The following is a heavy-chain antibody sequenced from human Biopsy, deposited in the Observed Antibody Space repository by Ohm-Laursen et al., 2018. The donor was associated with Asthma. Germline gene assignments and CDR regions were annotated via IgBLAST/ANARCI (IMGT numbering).Heavy chain of an antibody. CDR1: GGSINIGDYY. D-gene: IGHD4-17*01. CDR2: IYYSGST. Sequence: TLSLTCPVSGGSINIGDYYWSWIRQHPVKGLKWIGHIYYSGSTYYNPSLKSRVSISLDTSKNQFSLSLTSVTAADTAVYYCARTTYGHDGFDPWGQGTLVTVSS. J-gene: IGHJ5*02. CDR3: ARTTYGHDGFDP. V-gene: IGHV4-31*03.